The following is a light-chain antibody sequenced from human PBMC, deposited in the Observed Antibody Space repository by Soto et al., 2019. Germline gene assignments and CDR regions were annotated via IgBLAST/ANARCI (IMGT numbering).Light chain of an antibody. J-gene: IGKJ1*01. CDR3: QEYIQWPPGM. CDR2: AAS. Sequence: DIQTTQSPSSVSASVGDRVTITCRASQPISSWLAWYQQKPGEAPKLLIFAASTLQSGVPSRFSGSGSGTDFTLTISSLQSEDFAVYYCQEYIQWPPGMFGPGTKVDIK. V-gene: IGKV1-27*01. CDR1: QPISSW.